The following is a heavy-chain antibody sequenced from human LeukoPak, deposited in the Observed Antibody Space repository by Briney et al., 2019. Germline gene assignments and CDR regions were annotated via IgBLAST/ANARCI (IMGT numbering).Heavy chain of an antibody. D-gene: IGHD2-15*01. CDR3: ARDAVGYCSAGGCYFNYFGN. CDR1: GYTFTYYY. J-gene: IGHJ4*02. V-gene: IGHV1-46*01. CDR2: INPSSGST. Sequence: ASVKVSCKASGYTFTYYYMHWVRQAPGQGLEWMGIINPSSGSTSYAQKFQGRVTMTRDTSISTAFMELSRLRSDDTAVYYCARDAVGYCSAGGCYFNYFGNWGQGTLVTVSS.